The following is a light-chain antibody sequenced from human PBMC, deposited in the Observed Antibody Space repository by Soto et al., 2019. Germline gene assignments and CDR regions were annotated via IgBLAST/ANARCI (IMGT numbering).Light chain of an antibody. V-gene: IGLV3-21*02. CDR1: NLQTKN. Sequence: SYELTQPPSVSVAPGQTAIITCGGDNLQTKNVHWYQQRPGQAPVLVMYDDKKRPSGIPERFSGSSSGNLATLTLIRVESRDEADYYCQVWDTNSGAVFGGGTSSPS. CDR3: QVWDTNSGAV. J-gene: IGLJ2*01. CDR2: DDK.